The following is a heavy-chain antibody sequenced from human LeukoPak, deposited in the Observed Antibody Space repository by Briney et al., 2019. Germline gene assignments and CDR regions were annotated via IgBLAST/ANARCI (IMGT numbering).Heavy chain of an antibody. CDR3: ARHRQYMDA. CDR2: MYHSGTT. V-gene: IGHV4-38-2*02. CDR1: PSSFTSGQY. D-gene: IGHD3-16*02. Sequence: SETLYLTCTVSPSSFTSGQYWGWIRQPPGKGLEWIGSMYHSGTTYYDASLQSRVTISLDTSTTPFSLRLKSVTSADTAIYYCARHRQYMDALGKGTTVTDS. J-gene: IGHJ6*03.